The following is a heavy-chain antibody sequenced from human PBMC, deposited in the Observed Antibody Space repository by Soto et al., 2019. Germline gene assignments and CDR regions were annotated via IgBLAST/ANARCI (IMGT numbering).Heavy chain of an antibody. D-gene: IGHD6-13*01. CDR3: ARWHSSSGPWGGEYYFDY. Sequence: GESLKISCKGSGYSFTSYWIGWVRQMPGKGLEWMGIIYPGDSDTRYSPSFQGQVTISADKSISTAYLQWSSLKASDTAMYYCARWHSSSGPWGGEYYFDYWGQGTLVTVSS. CDR1: GYSFTSYW. V-gene: IGHV5-51*01. CDR2: IYPGDSDT. J-gene: IGHJ4*02.